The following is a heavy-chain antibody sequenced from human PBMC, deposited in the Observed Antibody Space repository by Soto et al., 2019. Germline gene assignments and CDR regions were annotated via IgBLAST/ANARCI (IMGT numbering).Heavy chain of an antibody. D-gene: IGHD3-3*01. V-gene: IGHV3-48*03. CDR3: ARDFETRFLEYLYAFDI. J-gene: IGHJ3*02. Sequence: GGSLRLSCAASGFIFSSFEMNWVRQAPGKGLEWVAYINSRGSTVYYADSVGGRFTVSRDNAKNSMYLQLNNLRPEDTAVYYCARDFETRFLEYLYAFDIWGQGTVVTVSS. CDR1: GFIFSSFE. CDR2: INSRGSTV.